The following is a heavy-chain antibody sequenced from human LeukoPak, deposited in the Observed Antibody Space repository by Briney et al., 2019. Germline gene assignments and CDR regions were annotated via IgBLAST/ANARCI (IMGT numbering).Heavy chain of an antibody. Sequence: GRSLRLSCAASGFTFSSYAMHWVRQAPGKGLEWVAVISYDGSNKYYADSVKGRSTISRDNPKNTLYLQMNSLRAEDTAVYYCLGYCSGGSCYSTDYWGQGTLVTVSS. CDR2: ISYDGSNK. D-gene: IGHD2-15*01. CDR3: LGYCSGGSCYSTDY. CDR1: GFTFSSYA. V-gene: IGHV3-30-3*01. J-gene: IGHJ4*02.